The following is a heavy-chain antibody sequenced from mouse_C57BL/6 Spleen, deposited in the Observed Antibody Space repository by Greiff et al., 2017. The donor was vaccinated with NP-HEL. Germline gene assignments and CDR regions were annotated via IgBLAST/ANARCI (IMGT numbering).Heavy chain of an antibody. V-gene: IGHV5-17*01. D-gene: IGHD1-1*01. J-gene: IGHJ4*01. CDR2: ISSGSSTL. CDR3: ARRKVYYYGSSYAMDY. Sequence: EVKVVESGGGLVKPGGSLKLSCAASGFTFSDYGMHWVRQAPEKGLEWVAYISSGSSTLYYADTVKGRFTISRDNAKNTLFLQMTSLRSEDTAMYYCARRKVYYYGSSYAMDYWGQGTSVTVSS. CDR1: GFTFSDYG.